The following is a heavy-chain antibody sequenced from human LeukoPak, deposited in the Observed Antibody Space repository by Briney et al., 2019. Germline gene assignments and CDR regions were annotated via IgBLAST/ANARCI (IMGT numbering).Heavy chain of an antibody. J-gene: IGHJ4*02. CDR1: GFTFSDYY. CDR3: AREGLTYYYDSSGYYYPYYFDY. CDR2: ISSSGSTI. D-gene: IGHD3-22*01. Sequence: GGSLRLSCAASGFTFSDYYMSWIRQAPGKGLEWVSYISSSGSTIYYADSVKGRFTISRDNAKNSPYLQMNSLRAEDTAVYYCAREGLTYYYDSSGYYYPYYFDYWGQGTLVTVSS. V-gene: IGHV3-11*01.